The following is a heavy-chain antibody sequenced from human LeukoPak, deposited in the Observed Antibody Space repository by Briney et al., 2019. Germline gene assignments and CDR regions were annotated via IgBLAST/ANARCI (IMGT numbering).Heavy chain of an antibody. D-gene: IGHD2-2*01. V-gene: IGHV1-46*01. CDR2: INPSGGST. Sequence: ASVKVSCKASGYTFTSYYMHWVRQAPGQGLEWMGIINPSGGSTSYAQKFQGRVTMTRDMSTSTVYMELSSLRSEDTAVYYCASQVGSYYYYMDVWGKGTTVTVSS. CDR1: GYTFTSYY. J-gene: IGHJ6*03. CDR3: ASQVGSYYYYMDV.